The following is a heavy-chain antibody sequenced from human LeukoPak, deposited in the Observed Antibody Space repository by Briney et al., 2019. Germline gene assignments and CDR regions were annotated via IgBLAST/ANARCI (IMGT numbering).Heavy chain of an antibody. CDR2: IIPIFGTA. J-gene: IGHJ4*02. V-gene: IGHV1-69*05. D-gene: IGHD1-26*01. CDR3: ARGRELPGIFDY. Sequence: ASVKVSCKASGYTFTSYAISWVRQAPGQGLEWMGGIIPIFGTANYAQKFQGRVTTTTDESTSTAYMELSSLRSEDTAVYYCARGRELPGIFDYWGQGTLVTVSS. CDR1: GYTFTSYA.